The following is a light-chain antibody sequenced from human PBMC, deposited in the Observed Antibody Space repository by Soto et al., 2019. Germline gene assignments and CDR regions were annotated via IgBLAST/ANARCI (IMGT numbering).Light chain of an antibody. CDR2: GAS. J-gene: IGKJ2*01. CDR3: QQYGSSPRTP. CDR1: QSVSSSY. Sequence: EIVLTQSPGTLSLSPGERATLSCRASQSVSSSYLAWYQQKPGQAPRLLIFGASSRATGIPDRFSGSGSGTDFTLTISRLEPEDLAVYYCQQYGSSPRTPCGQGTKLEIQ. V-gene: IGKV3-20*01.